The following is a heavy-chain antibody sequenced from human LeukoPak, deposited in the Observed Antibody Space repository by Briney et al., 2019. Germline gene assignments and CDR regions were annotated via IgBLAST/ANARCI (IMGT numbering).Heavy chain of an antibody. CDR1: GGTFSSYG. D-gene: IGHD6-6*01. J-gene: IGHJ6*02. V-gene: IGHV1-69*01. Sequence: GASVKVSCTASGGTFSSYGISWVRQAPGQGLEWMGGIIPIFGTANYAQKFQGRVTITADESTSTAYMELSSLRSEDTAVYYCARLDEYSSSSRYYGMDVWGQGTTVTVSS. CDR3: ARLDEYSSSSRYYGMDV. CDR2: IIPIFGTA.